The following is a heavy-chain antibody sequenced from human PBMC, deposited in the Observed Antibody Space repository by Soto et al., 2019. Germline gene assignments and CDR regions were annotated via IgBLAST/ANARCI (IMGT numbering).Heavy chain of an antibody. V-gene: IGHV4-30-4*01. CDR1: GGSISSGDYY. D-gene: IGHD1-1*01. J-gene: IGHJ5*02. Sequence: SETLSLTCTVSGGSISSGDYYWSWIRQPPGKGLEWIGYIYYSGSTYYNPSLKSRVTISVDTSKNQFSLKLSSVTAADTAVYYCARDNLIRTGIGTNWFDPWGQGTLVTVSS. CDR2: IYYSGST. CDR3: ARDNLIRTGIGTNWFDP.